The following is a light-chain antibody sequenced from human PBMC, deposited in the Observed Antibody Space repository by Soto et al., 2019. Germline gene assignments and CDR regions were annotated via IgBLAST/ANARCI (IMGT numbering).Light chain of an antibody. J-gene: IGKJ1*01. CDR1: QSISSW. CDR2: DAS. CDR3: QHYGGMWT. Sequence: DIQMTPSPSTLSASVVDRVTITCRASQSISSWLAWYQQKPGKAPKLLIYDASSLESGVPSRFSGSGSGTEFILTISSLQPDDFASYCCQHYGGMWTFGQGTKVDIK. V-gene: IGKV1-5*01.